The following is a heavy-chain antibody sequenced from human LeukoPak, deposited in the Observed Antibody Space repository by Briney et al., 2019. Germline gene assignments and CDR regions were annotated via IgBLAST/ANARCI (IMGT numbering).Heavy chain of an antibody. CDR3: ARDPIVVPAAIHYYYGMDV. D-gene: IGHD2-2*01. J-gene: IGHJ6*02. Sequence: ASVKVSCKASGGTFSSYAISWVRQAPGQGLEWMGGIIPIFGTANYAQKFQGRVTITADESTSTAYMELSSLRSEDTAVYYCARDPIVVPAAIHYYYGMDVWGQGTTVTVSS. V-gene: IGHV1-69*13. CDR2: IIPIFGTA. CDR1: GGTFSSYA.